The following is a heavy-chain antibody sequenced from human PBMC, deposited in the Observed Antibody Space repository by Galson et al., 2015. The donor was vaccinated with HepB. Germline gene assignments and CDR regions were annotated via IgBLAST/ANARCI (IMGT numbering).Heavy chain of an antibody. Sequence: ETLSLTCTVSGDSISTSLYYWGWIRQGPGKDLEWIGSIYYSGTTYYSPSFQSRVAMSVDTSKNQLSLTLTSVTAADTAVYYCARPLVLNGRFYPGVGPFHIWGQGTMVT. CDR3: ARPLVLNGRFYPGVGPFHI. CDR1: GDSISTSLYY. D-gene: IGHD1-26*01. J-gene: IGHJ3*02. V-gene: IGHV4-39*01. CDR2: IYYSGTT.